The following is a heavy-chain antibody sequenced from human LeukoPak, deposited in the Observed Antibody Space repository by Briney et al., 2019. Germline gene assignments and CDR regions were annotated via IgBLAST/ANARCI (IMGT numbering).Heavy chain of an antibody. Sequence: TGGSLRLSCAVSGLTFNNYAMSWVRQAPGKGLEWVSAISKSGDHTYYAASAKGRFAISRDNSKNTLFLQMNSLRAEDSAVYYCATDRERDPSVYYLVGGQGTLITVSS. D-gene: IGHD3-22*01. CDR3: ATDRERDPSVYYLV. J-gene: IGHJ4*02. CDR2: ISKSGDHT. CDR1: GLTFNNYA. V-gene: IGHV3-23*01.